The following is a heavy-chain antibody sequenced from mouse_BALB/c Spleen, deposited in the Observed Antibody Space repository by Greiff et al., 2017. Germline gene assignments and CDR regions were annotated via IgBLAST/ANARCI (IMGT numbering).Heavy chain of an antibody. CDR3: ARGDHAMDY. CDR2: ISYSGST. J-gene: IGHJ4*01. CDR1: GYSITSDYA. Sequence: VQLQQSGPGLVKPSQSLSLTCTVTGYSITSDYAWNWIRQFPGNKLEWMGYISYSGSTSYNPSLKSRISITRDTSKNQFFLQLNSVTTEDTATYYCARGDHAMDYWGQGTSVTVSS. V-gene: IGHV3-2*02.